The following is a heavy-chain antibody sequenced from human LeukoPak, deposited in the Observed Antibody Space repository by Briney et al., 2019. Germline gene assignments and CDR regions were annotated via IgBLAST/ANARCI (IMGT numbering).Heavy chain of an antibody. CDR3: AGVLAAAAHVDY. CDR1: VGSLSNNNYY. D-gene: IGHD6-13*01. Sequence: SETLSLTCTVPVGSLSNNNYYWGWIRQPPGKGLEWIGSLSYSGSTYYNPSLKSRVTISVDTSKNQFPLKVSSVTAADTAVYYCAGVLAAAAHVDYWGQGTLVTVSS. V-gene: IGHV4-39*01. J-gene: IGHJ4*02. CDR2: LSYSGST.